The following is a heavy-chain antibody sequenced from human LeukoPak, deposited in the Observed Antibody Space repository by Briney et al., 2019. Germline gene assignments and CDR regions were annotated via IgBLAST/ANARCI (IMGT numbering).Heavy chain of an antibody. D-gene: IGHD4-23*01. J-gene: IGHJ4*02. CDR2: ISGSGGNT. Sequence: GGSLRLSCAASGFTFSNYAMSWVRQAPGKGLEWVSAISGSGGNTYYTDSVKGRFTISRDNAKNTLYLQMNSLRAEDTAVYYCAKNQYGGNPQYYFDYWGQGTLVTVSS. V-gene: IGHV3-23*01. CDR3: AKNQYGGNPQYYFDY. CDR1: GFTFSNYA.